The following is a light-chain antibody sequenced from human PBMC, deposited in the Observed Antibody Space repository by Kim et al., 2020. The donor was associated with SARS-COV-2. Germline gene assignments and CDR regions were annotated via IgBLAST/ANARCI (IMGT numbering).Light chain of an antibody. CDR1: QGIHNY. J-gene: IGKJ1*01. V-gene: IGKV1-27*01. Sequence: DIQMTQSPSSLSASVGDRVTITCRASQGIHNYLAWYQQKPGKVPKVLIYAASTLQSGVPSRFSGSGSGTDFTLTISSLQPEDVATYYCQKYNNAPWTFGQGTKVDIK. CDR3: QKYNNAPWT. CDR2: AAS.